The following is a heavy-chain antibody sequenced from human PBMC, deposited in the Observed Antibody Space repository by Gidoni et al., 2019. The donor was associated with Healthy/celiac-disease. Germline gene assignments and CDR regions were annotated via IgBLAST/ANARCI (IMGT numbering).Heavy chain of an antibody. CDR2: MSSSSSYI. CDR3: ARDSFVDV. J-gene: IGHJ6*02. D-gene: IGHD2-15*01. Sequence: EVQLVESGGGLVKPGGSLRLSCAASGFTFSSYSMNWVRQAPGKGLEWVSSMSSSSSYIYYADSVKGRFTISRDNAKNSLYLQMNSLRAEDTAVDYCARDSFVDVWGQGTTVTVSS. V-gene: IGHV3-21*01. CDR1: GFTFSSYS.